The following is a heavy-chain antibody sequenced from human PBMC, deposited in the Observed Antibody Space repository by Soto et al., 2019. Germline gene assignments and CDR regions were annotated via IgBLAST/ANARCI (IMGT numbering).Heavy chain of an antibody. CDR3: AKSDPSGSFNDY. CDR2: ISGSGGST. V-gene: IGHV3-23*01. CDR1: GFTFSSYA. J-gene: IGHJ4*02. Sequence: GGSLRLSCAASGFTFSSYAMGWVRRAPGKGLEWVSTISGSGGSTYYADSVKGRFTISRDSSKNTLYLQMNSLRAEDTAVYYCAKSDPSGSFNDYWGQGTLVTVPQ. D-gene: IGHD6-25*01.